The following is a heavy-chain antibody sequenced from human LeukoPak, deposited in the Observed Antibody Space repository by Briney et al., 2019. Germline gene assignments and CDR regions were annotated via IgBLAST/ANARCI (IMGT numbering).Heavy chain of an antibody. CDR2: IIPIVGIA. D-gene: IGHD5-24*01. CDR3: ARDGEMATIYFDY. Sequence: SVKVSCKASGYTFTGYYMHWVRQAPGQGLECMGTIIPIVGIANYAQKFQGRVTITADKFTSTAYMELSSLRSEDTAVYYCARDGEMATIYFDYWGQGTLVTVSS. CDR1: GYTFTGYY. J-gene: IGHJ4*02. V-gene: IGHV1-69*04.